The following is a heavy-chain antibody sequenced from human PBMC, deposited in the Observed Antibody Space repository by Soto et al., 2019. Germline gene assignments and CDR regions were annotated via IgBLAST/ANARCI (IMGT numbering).Heavy chain of an antibody. Sequence: EVQLVESGGDLVQRGGSLRLSCAASGFPFSSYSMHWVRHTPGKGLDWVARISGDGVTTYYADSVTGRFTVSRDNAKNTLSLQISGLRGEDTAVYYCAREYYGLLTGYYTDYWGQGTLVSVSS. CDR1: GFPFSSYS. V-gene: IGHV3-74*01. CDR2: ISGDGVTT. D-gene: IGHD3-9*01. CDR3: AREYYGLLTGYYTDY. J-gene: IGHJ4*02.